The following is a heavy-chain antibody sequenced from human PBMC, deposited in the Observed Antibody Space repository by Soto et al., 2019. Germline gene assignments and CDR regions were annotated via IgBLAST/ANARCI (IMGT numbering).Heavy chain of an antibody. V-gene: IGHV4-34*01. CDR1: GGSFSGYY. J-gene: IGHJ4*02. D-gene: IGHD3-10*01. Sequence: SETLSLTCAVYGGSFSGYYWSWIRQPPGKGLEWIGEINHSGSTNYNPSLKSRVTISVDTSKNQFSLKLSSVTAADTAVYYCARGVYYYGSGSYYKRPYYFDYWGQGTLVTVS. CDR3: ARGVYYYGSGSYYKRPYYFDY. CDR2: INHSGST.